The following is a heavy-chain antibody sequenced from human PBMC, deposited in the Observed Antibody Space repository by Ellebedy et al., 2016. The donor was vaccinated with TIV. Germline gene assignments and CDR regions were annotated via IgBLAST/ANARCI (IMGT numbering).Heavy chain of an antibody. CDR2: ISGSGGST. CDR1: GFTFISYA. D-gene: IGHD2-21*02. Sequence: GGSLRLXCAASGFTFISYAMSWVRQAPGRRLEWVSAISGSGGSTHYVDSVRGRFTISRDNSKNTLYLQMTSLRAEDTAVYYCAKAPTAIFAHFYYYYYYMDVWGKGTTVTVSS. V-gene: IGHV3-23*01. J-gene: IGHJ6*03. CDR3: AKAPTAIFAHFYYYYYYMDV.